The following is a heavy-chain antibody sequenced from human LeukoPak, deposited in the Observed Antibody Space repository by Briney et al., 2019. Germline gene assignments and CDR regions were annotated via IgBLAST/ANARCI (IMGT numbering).Heavy chain of an antibody. Sequence: GGSLRLSCAASGFTLSNYPMGWVRQAPVRGLEWLSAIGEEKSGSWTKSADSVKGRFTISRDNSENTLYLQMNSLRAEDTAVYYCAKSERIVVVPAAMPYWGQGTLVTVSS. J-gene: IGHJ4*02. CDR3: AKSERIVVVPAAMPY. D-gene: IGHD2-2*01. CDR1: GFTLSNYP. CDR2: IGEEKSGSWT. V-gene: IGHV3-23*01.